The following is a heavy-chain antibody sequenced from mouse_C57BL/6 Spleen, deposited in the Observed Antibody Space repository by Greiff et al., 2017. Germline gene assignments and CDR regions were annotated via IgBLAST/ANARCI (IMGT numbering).Heavy chain of an antibody. V-gene: IGHV3-6*01. CDR2: ISYDGSN. D-gene: IGHD2-4*01. J-gene: IGHJ1*03. Sequence: DVQLQESGPGLVKPSQSLSLTCSVTGYSITSGYYWNWIRQFPGNKLEWMGYISYDGSNNYNPSLKNRISITRDTSKNQFFLKLNSVTTEDTATYYCARGRDYDFDVWGTGTTVTVSS. CDR1: GYSITSGYY. CDR3: ARGRDYDFDV.